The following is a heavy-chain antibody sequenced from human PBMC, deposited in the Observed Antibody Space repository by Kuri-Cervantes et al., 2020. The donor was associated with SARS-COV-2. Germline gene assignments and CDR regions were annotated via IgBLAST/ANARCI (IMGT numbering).Heavy chain of an antibody. V-gene: IGHV4-61*02. D-gene: IGHD3-10*01. J-gene: IGHJ4*02. CDR1: GGSISSSSYY. Sequence: SETLSLTCTVSGGSISSSSYYWSWIRQPAGKGLEWIGRIYTSGSTNYNPSLKSRVTISVDTSKSQFSLKLSSVTAADTAVYYCARVRGVLGEVYFDYWGQGTLVTVSS. CDR2: IYTSGST. CDR3: ARVRGVLGEVYFDY.